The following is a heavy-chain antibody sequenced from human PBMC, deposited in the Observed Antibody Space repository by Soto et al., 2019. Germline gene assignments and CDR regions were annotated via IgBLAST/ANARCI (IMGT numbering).Heavy chain of an antibody. D-gene: IGHD5-18*01. CDR2: IWYDRSNI. V-gene: IGHV3-33*01. J-gene: IGHJ3*02. Sequence: PGCSVRLSCAASGFTFSSYGMHCVRQAPGKGLEWVAVIWYDRSNIYYADSVKGRFTISRDNSKNTLYLQMNSLRDEDTAVYYCARDHQDVDTAFDIWGQGTMVTVSS. CDR3: ARDHQDVDTAFDI. CDR1: GFTFSSYG.